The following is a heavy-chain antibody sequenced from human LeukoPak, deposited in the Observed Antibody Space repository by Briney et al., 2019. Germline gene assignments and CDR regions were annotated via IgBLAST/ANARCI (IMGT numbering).Heavy chain of an antibody. D-gene: IGHD3-16*01. Sequence: PGRSLRLSCAASGFTFNDYWMSWVRQAPGKGLEWVVNINQDGSEKYYVGSMRGRFTSSRDNAKNSLYLQMNNLRVDDTAVYYCARSSWGSSTNSWGRGTLVTVSS. J-gene: IGHJ4*02. V-gene: IGHV3-7*01. CDR1: GFTFNDYW. CDR3: ARSSWGSSTNS. CDR2: INQDGSEK.